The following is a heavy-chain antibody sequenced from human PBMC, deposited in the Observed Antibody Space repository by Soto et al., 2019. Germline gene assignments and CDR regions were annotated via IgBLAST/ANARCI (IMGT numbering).Heavy chain of an antibody. D-gene: IGHD3-9*01. CDR1: GFTFGDYA. CDR2: IRSKAYGGTT. CDR3: TRVPKVGDILTGYYRTYYYYGMDV. V-gene: IGHV3-49*04. Sequence: GGSLRLSCTASGFTFGDYAMSWVRQAPGKGLEWVGFIRSKAYGGTTEYAASMKGRFTISRDDSKSIAYLQMNSLKTEDTAVYYCTRVPKVGDILTGYYRTYYYYGMDVWGQGTTVTVSS. J-gene: IGHJ6*02.